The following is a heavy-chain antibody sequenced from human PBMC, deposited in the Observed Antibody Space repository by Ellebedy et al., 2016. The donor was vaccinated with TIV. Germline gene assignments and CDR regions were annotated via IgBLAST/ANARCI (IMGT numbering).Heavy chain of an antibody. CDR2: ISYDGSNK. D-gene: IGHD3-10*01. CDR3: ASETYHGAITMVRGGRFDP. J-gene: IGHJ5*02. CDR1: GFTFSSYA. Sequence: GESLKISCAASGFTFSSYAMHWVRQAPGKGLEWVAVISYDGSNKYYADSVKGRFTISRDNSKNTLYLQMNSLRAEDTAVYYCASETYHGAITMVRGGRFDPWGQGTLVTVSS. V-gene: IGHV3-30-3*01.